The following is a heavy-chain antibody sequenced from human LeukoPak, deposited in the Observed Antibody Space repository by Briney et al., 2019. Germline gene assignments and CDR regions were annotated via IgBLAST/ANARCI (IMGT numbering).Heavy chain of an antibody. V-gene: IGHV3-11*01. CDR2: ISSSGSTI. J-gene: IGHJ3*02. D-gene: IGHD3-16*02. Sequence: GGSLRLSCAASGFTFSDYYMSWIRQAPGKGLEWVSYISSSGSTIYYADSVKGRFTISRDNAKNSLYLQMNSLRAEDTAVYYCARDRAANYDYVWGSYRWYAFDIWGQGTVVTVSS. CDR3: ARDRAANYDYVWGSYRWYAFDI. CDR1: GFTFSDYY.